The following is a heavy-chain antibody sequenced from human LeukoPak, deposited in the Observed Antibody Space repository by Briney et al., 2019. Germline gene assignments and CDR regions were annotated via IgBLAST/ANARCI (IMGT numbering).Heavy chain of an antibody. J-gene: IGHJ5*02. CDR1: GGTFSSYA. D-gene: IGHD6-6*01. CDR2: IIPILGIA. CDR3: ARERHSSSSFFWFDP. Sequence: SVKVSCKASGGTFSSYAITWVRQAPGQGLEWMGRIIPILGIANYAQKFQGRVTITADKSTNTAYMELSSLTSEDTAVYYCARERHSSSSFFWFDPWGQGTLVTVSS. V-gene: IGHV1-69*04.